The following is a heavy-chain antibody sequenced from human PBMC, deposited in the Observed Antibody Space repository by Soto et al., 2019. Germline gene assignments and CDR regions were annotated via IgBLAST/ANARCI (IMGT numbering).Heavy chain of an antibody. D-gene: IGHD3-22*01. Sequence: GASVKVSCKASGFTFTSSAAQWVRQARGQRLEWIGWIVVGSGNTNYAQKFQERVTITRDMSTSTAYMELSSLRSEDTAVYYCAADPGDSSGYYYEFDYWGQGTLVTVSS. V-gene: IGHV1-58*01. CDR2: IVVGSGNT. CDR3: AADPGDSSGYYYEFDY. J-gene: IGHJ4*02. CDR1: GFTFTSSA.